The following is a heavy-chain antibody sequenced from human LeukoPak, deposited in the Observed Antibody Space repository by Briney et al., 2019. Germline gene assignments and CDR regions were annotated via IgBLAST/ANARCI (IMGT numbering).Heavy chain of an antibody. J-gene: IGHJ6*03. Sequence: GGSLRLSCAASGFTFDDYGMSWVRQAPGKGLEWVSGINWNGGSTGYADSVKGRLTISRDNAKNSLYLQLNSVRAEDSALYYSARVPLPYSSCVSRTYYYYMDVWGKGTTVTVSS. CDR1: GFTFDDYG. CDR2: INWNGGST. D-gene: IGHD6-19*01. V-gene: IGHV3-20*04. CDR3: ARVPLPYSSCVSRTYYYYMDV.